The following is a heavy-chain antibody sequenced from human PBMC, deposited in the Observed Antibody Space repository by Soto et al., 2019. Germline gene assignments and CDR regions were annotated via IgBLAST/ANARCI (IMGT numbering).Heavy chain of an antibody. V-gene: IGHV3-30*03. Sequence: GGSLRLSCAASDFDFSSYGIHWVRQAPGKGLECVAASSYDGRETFYADSAKGRFTVSKEMSKNTAFLQMNALRHEDTAVYFCARDSGWPILNFDNWGQGTQVTGSS. CDR2: SSYDGRET. CDR3: ARDSGWPILNFDN. D-gene: IGHD3-10*01. CDR1: DFDFSSYG. J-gene: IGHJ4*02.